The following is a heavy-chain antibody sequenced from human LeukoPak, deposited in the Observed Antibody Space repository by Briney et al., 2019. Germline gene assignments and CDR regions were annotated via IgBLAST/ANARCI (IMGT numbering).Heavy chain of an antibody. CDR3: ARHPFSDGFDF. CDR1: GGSISTFY. Sequence: SETLSLTCTVSGGSISTFYWSWLRQPPGKGLEWIGYTFQTGHSNYNPSLKGRVTISVDTSKNQLSLKLYSVTVADTAIYYCARHPFSDGFDFWGQGTMVTVSS. CDR2: TFQTGHS. J-gene: IGHJ3*01. V-gene: IGHV4-59*08.